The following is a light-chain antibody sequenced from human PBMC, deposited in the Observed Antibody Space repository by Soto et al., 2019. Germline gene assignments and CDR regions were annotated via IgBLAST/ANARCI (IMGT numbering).Light chain of an antibody. CDR2: GAS. J-gene: IGKJ4*01. CDR3: QQYNNWPQLT. Sequence: EIVMTQSPATLSASPGERATLSCRASQSVSSNLAWYQQKPGQAPRLLIYGASTRATGIPARFSGSGSGTEFTLTISSLQSEDFAVYYCQQYNNWPQLTFGGGTKVDIK. CDR1: QSVSSN. V-gene: IGKV3-15*01.